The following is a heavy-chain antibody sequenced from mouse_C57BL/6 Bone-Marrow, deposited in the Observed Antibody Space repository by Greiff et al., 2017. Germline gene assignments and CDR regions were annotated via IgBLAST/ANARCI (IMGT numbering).Heavy chain of an antibody. CDR3: ARPYGIYWYFDV. V-gene: IGHV5-6*01. Sequence: EVKLVESGGDLVKPGGSLKLSCAASGFTFSSSGMSWVRQTPDKRLELVSTISSGGSYTYSPDSVKGRFTIYRDNAKHTLYLQMSSLKSEDTAMYYCARPYGIYWYFDVWGTGTTVTVSS. D-gene: IGHD2-1*01. J-gene: IGHJ1*03. CDR1: GFTFSSSG. CDR2: ISSGGSYT.